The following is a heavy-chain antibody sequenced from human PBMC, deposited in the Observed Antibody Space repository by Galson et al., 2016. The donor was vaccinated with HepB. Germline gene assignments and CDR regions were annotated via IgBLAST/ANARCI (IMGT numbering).Heavy chain of an antibody. CDR2: IYYTRTT. Sequence: SETLSLTCTVSGGSISSRSYFWAWIRQPPGKVLAWIGSIYYTRTTHYNPSLQSRVSISVNTSKNQFSLRLTSVSAADTAMYSCARQDRAGLVNFWGQGTMVTVSS. CDR1: GGSISSRSYF. V-gene: IGHV4-39*01. D-gene: IGHD6-19*01. CDR3: ARQDRAGLVNF. J-gene: IGHJ3*01.